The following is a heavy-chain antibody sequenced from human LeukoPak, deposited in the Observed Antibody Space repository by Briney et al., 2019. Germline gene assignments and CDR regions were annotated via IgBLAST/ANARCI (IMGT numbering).Heavy chain of an antibody. CDR2: ISGSGGST. V-gene: IGHV3-23*01. J-gene: IGHJ4*02. Sequence: QAGGSLRLSCAASGFTFSSYAMSWVRQAPGKGLEWVSAISGSGGSTYYADSVKGRFTISRDNSKNTLYLQMNSLRAEDTAVYYCARWYSSGWYSDYWGQGTLVTVSS. D-gene: IGHD6-19*01. CDR1: GFTFSSYA. CDR3: ARWYSSGWYSDY.